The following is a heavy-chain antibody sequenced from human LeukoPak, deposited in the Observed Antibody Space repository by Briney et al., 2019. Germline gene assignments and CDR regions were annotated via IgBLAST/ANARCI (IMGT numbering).Heavy chain of an antibody. CDR3: ARGRQLVPYGDY. Sequence: ASVKVSCKASVYTFTSYCISWVRQAPGQGREWMGWINAYNGNTNYAQKLQGRVTITTDTSTRTAYMELRSLSPDDTAVYYCARGRQLVPYGDYWGQGTLVTVSS. V-gene: IGHV1-18*01. CDR1: VYTFTSYC. CDR2: INAYNGNT. D-gene: IGHD6-13*01. J-gene: IGHJ4*02.